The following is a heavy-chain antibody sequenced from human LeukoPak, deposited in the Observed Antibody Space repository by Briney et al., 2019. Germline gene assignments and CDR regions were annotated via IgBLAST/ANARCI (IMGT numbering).Heavy chain of an antibody. CDR3: ARGSSEGGIDY. CDR1: GFTVSSNY. CDR2: IYSGGST. D-gene: IGHD3-16*01. J-gene: IGHJ4*02. V-gene: IGHV3-66*01. Sequence: GRSLRLSCAASGFTVSSNYMSWVRQAPVKGLEWVSVIYSGGSTYYADSVKGRFTISRDNSKNTLYLQMNSLRAEDTAVYYCARGSSEGGIDYWGQGTLVTVSS.